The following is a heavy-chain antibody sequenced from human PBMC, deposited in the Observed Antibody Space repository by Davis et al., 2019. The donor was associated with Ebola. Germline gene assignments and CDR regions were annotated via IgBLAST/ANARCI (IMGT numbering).Heavy chain of an antibody. V-gene: IGHV4-39*01. CDR2: IYYSRST. Sequence: MPSETLSLTCPVSSGSITSSSHYWRCFCQPPGKGLEWLGSIYYSRSTYYNPSLKSRVTISVDTSKNQFSLKLSAVTAADTAVYYWARGRGIAARRFDYWGQGTQVTVSS. D-gene: IGHD6-6*01. CDR1: SGSITSSSHY. J-gene: IGHJ4*02. CDR3: ARGRGIAARRFDY.